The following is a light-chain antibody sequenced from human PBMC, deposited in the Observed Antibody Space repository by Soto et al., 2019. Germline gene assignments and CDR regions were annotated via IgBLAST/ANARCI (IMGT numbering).Light chain of an antibody. CDR3: QQLNTYPVT. J-gene: IGKJ4*01. CDR1: HDITSY. V-gene: IGKV1-9*01. CDR2: AAS. Sequence: DIQMTQSPSSLSASVGDRLTITCQASHDITSYLNWYQHKPGKAPKLLISAASTLQSGVPARFSGSGSGTDFTLSITSLQPEDFATYYCQQLNTYPVTFGGGTKVEIK.